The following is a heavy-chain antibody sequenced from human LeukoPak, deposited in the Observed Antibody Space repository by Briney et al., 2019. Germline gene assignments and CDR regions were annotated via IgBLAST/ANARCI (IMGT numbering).Heavy chain of an antibody. V-gene: IGHV5-51*01. CDR2: IFPPDPDF. CDR3: VRSLPGTLLRGYGMDV. Sequence: GAALKLYCQSPGYPLNSYWIGGARQPPGKGLGRMGDIFPPDPDFRYSPSFQGQVTISADKSTYAAYLHWGSLKASDSAMYYCVRSLPGTLLRGYGMDVWAQGPRSPSP. D-gene: IGHD3-10*01. J-gene: IGHJ6*02. CDR1: GYPLNSYW.